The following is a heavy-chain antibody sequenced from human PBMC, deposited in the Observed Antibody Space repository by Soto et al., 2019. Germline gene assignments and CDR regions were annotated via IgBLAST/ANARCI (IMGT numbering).Heavy chain of an antibody. V-gene: IGHV4-59*05. CDR1: GGSISSYY. D-gene: IGHD3-22*01. J-gene: IGHJ4*02. CDR2: IYYSGST. CDR3: ARTGRDYYDSSGYSQFDY. Sequence: SETLSLTCTVSGGSISSYYWSWIRQPPGKGLEWIGSIYYSGSTYYNPSLKGRVTISVDTSKNQFSLKLSSVTAADTAVYYCARTGRDYYDSSGYSQFDYWGQGTLVTVSS.